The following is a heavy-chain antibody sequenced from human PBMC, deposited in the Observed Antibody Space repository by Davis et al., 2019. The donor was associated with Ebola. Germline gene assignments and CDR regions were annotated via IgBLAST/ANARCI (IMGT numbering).Heavy chain of an antibody. CDR1: GGSISSSNW. V-gene: IGHV4-4*02. J-gene: IGHJ5*02. CDR2: IYHSGST. CDR3: ARAMVRGVYTGGRYNWFDP. Sequence: PSETLSLTCAVSGGSISSSNWWSWVRQPPGKGLEWIGEIYHSGSTNYNPSLKSRVTISVDKSKNQFSLKLSSVTAADTAVYYCARAMVRGVYTGGRYNWFDPWGQGTLVTVSS. D-gene: IGHD3-10*01.